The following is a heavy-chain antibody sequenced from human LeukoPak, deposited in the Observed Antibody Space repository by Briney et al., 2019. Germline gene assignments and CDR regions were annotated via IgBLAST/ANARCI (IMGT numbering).Heavy chain of an antibody. V-gene: IGHV1-2*02. J-gene: IGHJ4*02. CDR3: ARDPRSSFV. Sequence: ASVKVSCKASGYTFTGYYIHWVRQAPGQGLEWMGWINPNGGGTDYAQKFQGRVTLTRDTSISTAHMELSRLRSDDTAVYYCARDPRSSFVWGQGTLVTVSS. D-gene: IGHD3-10*01. CDR1: GYTFTGYY. CDR2: INPNGGGT.